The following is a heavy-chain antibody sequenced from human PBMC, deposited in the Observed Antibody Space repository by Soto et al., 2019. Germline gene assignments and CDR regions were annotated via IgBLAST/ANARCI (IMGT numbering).Heavy chain of an antibody. CDR2: ITNTGITT. CDR1: GFGFRTHA. J-gene: IGHJ4*02. V-gene: IGHV3-23*01. Sequence: RRLSCAASGFGFRTHALSWVRQAPGKGLEWLSSITNTGITTHYADSVKGRFTISRENSRNTLHLQMNNLRVDDTAVYYCATGFDYGDTKHIDHWGQGTLVTVSS. CDR3: ATGFDYGDTKHIDH. D-gene: IGHD4-17*01.